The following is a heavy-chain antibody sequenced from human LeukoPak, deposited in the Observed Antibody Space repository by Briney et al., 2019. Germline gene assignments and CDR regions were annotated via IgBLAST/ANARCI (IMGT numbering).Heavy chain of an antibody. CDR2: ISTYNGDT. D-gene: IGHD2-2*01. Sequence: ASVKVSCKASGYTFTSHGITWVRQAPGQGLEWTGWISTYNGDTNYAQKFQGRVTMTTDTSTYTAYMELRSLRSDDTAVYYCARADGIVVPAAGFDYWGQGTLVTVSS. J-gene: IGHJ4*02. CDR1: GYTFTSHG. V-gene: IGHV1-18*01. CDR3: ARADGIVVPAAGFDY.